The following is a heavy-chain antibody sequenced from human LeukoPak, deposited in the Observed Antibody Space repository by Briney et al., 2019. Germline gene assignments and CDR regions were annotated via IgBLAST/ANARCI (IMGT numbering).Heavy chain of an antibody. V-gene: IGHV4-30-2*01. CDR3: ARMPVDNYDFWSGLIDY. Sequence: SETLSLTCTVSGGSISSGGYYWSWIRQPPGKGLEWIGYIYHSGSTYYNPSLKSRVTISVDRSKNQFSLKLSSVTAADTAVYYCARMPVDNYDFWSGLIDYWGQGTLVTVSS. D-gene: IGHD3-3*01. CDR2: IYHSGST. J-gene: IGHJ4*02. CDR1: GGSISSGGYY.